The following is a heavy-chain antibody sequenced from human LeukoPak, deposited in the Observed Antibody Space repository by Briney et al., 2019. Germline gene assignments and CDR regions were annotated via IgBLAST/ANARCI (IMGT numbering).Heavy chain of an antibody. V-gene: IGHV1-46*01. CDR3: ARDLAQQHPFDY. CDR1: GYTFTTYF. CDR2: INPGGGST. D-gene: IGHD6-13*01. Sequence: ASVKVSCKASGYTFTTYFMHWVRQAPGQGLEWMGIINPGGGSTSYAQKFQGRVTMTRDTSTSTVYMELSSLRSEDTAVYYCARDLAQQHPFDYWGQGTLVTVSS. J-gene: IGHJ4*02.